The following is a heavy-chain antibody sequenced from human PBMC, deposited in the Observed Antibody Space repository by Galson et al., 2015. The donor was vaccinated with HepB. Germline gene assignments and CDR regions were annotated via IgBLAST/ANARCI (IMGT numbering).Heavy chain of an antibody. CDR1: GYTFTSYA. CDR3: ARDPSIVVVPAAMVYYYYMDV. Sequence: SVKVSCKASGYTFTSYAMHWVRQAPGQRLEWMGWINAGNGNTKYSQKFQGRVTITRDTSASTAYMELSSLRSEDTAVYYCARDPSIVVVPAAMVYYYYMDVWGKGTTVTVSS. V-gene: IGHV1-3*01. J-gene: IGHJ6*03. D-gene: IGHD2-2*01. CDR2: INAGNGNT.